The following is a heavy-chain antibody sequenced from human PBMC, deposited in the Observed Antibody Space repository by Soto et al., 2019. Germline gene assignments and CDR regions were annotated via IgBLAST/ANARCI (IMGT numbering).Heavy chain of an antibody. J-gene: IGHJ6*02. D-gene: IGHD3-3*01. CDR1: GFSVKRYW. Sequence: DVQLVESGGGLVQPGGSLRLSCGASGFSVKRYWMHWVRQAPGKGLVWLSRFGGDENYTDYADSVRGRFTISRDIAKNTIYLQMNSLIAEDTAVYECGKGKDLGVVRYGLDAWGQGTTVTVSS. CDR2: FGGDENYT. CDR3: GKGKDLGVVRYGLDA. V-gene: IGHV3-74*01.